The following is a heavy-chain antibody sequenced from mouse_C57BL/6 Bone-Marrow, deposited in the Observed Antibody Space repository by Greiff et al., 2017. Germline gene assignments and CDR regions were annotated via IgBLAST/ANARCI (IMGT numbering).Heavy chain of an antibody. CDR3: ARDYATVVPYAMDY. CDR1: GYTFTSYG. CDR2: IYPRSGNT. J-gene: IGHJ4*01. V-gene: IGHV1-81*01. Sequence: QVQLQQSGAELARPGASVKLSCKASGYTFTSYGISWVKQRTGQGLEWIGEIYPRSGNTYYNAKFKGKATLTADKSSSTAYMELRSLTSEDAAVYFCARDYATVVPYAMDYWGQGTSVTVSS. D-gene: IGHD1-1*01.